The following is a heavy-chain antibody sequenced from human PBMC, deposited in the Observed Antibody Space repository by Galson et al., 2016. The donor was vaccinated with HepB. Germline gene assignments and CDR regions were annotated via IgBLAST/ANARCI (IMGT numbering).Heavy chain of an antibody. D-gene: IGHD3-22*01. CDR2: IYYSGST. CDR3: ARTSTYFTDSSGYYLSGNAFEI. CDR1: GGSMNNYH. V-gene: IGHV4-59*01. Sequence: ETLSLTCSVSGGSMNNYHWSWIRQSPGKGLEWLANIYYSGSTNYNPSLKSRVSISVDTSENQFSLRLSSVTAADTAVYYCARTSTYFTDSSGYYLSGNAFEIWGQGTMVTVSS. J-gene: IGHJ3*02.